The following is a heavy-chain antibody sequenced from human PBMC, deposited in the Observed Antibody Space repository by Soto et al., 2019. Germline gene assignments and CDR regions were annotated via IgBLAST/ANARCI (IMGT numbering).Heavy chain of an antibody. Sequence: EVQLVQSGAEVKKPGESLRISCKGSGYSFTSYCITWVRQMPGKGLVWMGRVDPTDSYTNYSPSFQGHVTISADKSISTAYLQWSRLKASDPAMYYCARLPLAAAYSDANRWGQGTLVTVSS. CDR3: ARLPLAAAYSDANR. CDR1: GYSFTSYC. V-gene: IGHV5-10-1*01. J-gene: IGHJ4*02. CDR2: VDPTDSYT. D-gene: IGHD6-13*01.